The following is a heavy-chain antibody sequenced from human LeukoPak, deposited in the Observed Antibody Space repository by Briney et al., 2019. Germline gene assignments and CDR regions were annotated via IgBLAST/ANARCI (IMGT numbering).Heavy chain of an antibody. CDR3: ARRPYSSSWLHDTGFDY. V-gene: IGHV4-34*01. D-gene: IGHD6-13*01. Sequence: SETLSLTCAVYGGSFSGYYWSWIRQPPGKGLEWIGEINHSGSTNYNPSLKSRVTISVDTSKNQFSLKLSSVTAADTAVYYCARRPYSSSWLHDTGFDYWGQGTLVTVSS. CDR2: INHSGST. CDR1: GGSFSGYY. J-gene: IGHJ4*02.